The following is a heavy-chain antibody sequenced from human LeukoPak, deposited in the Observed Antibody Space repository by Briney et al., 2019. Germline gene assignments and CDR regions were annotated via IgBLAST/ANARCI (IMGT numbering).Heavy chain of an antibody. CDR2: IYSSGST. J-gene: IGHJ4*02. CDR1: GGSISSYY. CDR3: ARDLGGWGFDS. V-gene: IGHV4-4*07. D-gene: IGHD6-19*01. Sequence: SETLSLTCTVSGGSISSYYWTWIRQPAGKELEYIGRIYSSGSTNYNPSLKSRVTMLVDTSKNQFSLKMSSVTVADTAVYYCARDLGGWGFDSWGQGTLVTVSS.